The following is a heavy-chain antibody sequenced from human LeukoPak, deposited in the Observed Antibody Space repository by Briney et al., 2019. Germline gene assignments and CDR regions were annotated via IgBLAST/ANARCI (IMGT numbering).Heavy chain of an antibody. Sequence: SQTLSPTCTVSDGSISSYYCSWIRQPPGEGLEWIGYIHYSGSSAYIPSLKSRVTMSVDTSKNQFSLRLTSVTAADTALYYCARWYCSGDTCFHMDVWGKGTTVTVSS. CDR2: IHYSGSS. V-gene: IGHV4-59*08. CDR1: DGSISSYY. CDR3: ARWYCSGDTCFHMDV. D-gene: IGHD2-15*01. J-gene: IGHJ6*03.